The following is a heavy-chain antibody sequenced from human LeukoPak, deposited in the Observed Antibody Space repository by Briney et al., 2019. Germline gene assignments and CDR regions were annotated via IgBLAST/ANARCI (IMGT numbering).Heavy chain of an antibody. CDR2: INPNSGGT. J-gene: IGHJ4*02. CDR3: AREGGEDGDDAVYFDY. CDR1: GYTFTGYY. D-gene: IGHD4-17*01. V-gene: IGHV1-2*02. Sequence: ASVKVSCKASGYTFTGYYMHWVRRAPGQGLEWMGWINPNSGGTNYAQKFQGRVTMTWDTSISTAYMELRRLISDDTAVYYCAREGGEDGDDAVYFDYWGQGTLVTVSS.